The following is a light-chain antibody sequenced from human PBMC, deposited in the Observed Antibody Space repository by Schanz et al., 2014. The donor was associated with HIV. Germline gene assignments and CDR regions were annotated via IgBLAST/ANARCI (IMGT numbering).Light chain of an antibody. CDR1: SSDVGGSNF. V-gene: IGLV2-14*01. CDR2: DVS. J-gene: IGLJ2*01. Sequence: QSVLTQPASVSGSPGQSITISCTGTSSDVGGSNFVSWYQQHPGKAPKLMIYDVSNRPSGVSNRFSGSKSGNTASLTISGLQAEDEADYYCSSYTSNSAVVFGGGTKLTVL. CDR3: SSYTSNSAVV.